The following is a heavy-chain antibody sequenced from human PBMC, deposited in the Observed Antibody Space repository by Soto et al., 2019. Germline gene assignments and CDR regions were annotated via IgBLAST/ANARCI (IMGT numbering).Heavy chain of an antibody. CDR2: INHSGST. CDR1: GGSFSGYY. D-gene: IGHD6-19*01. V-gene: IGHV4-34*01. J-gene: IGHJ4*02. Sequence: SETLSLTCAVYGGSFSGYYWSWIRQPPGKGLEWIGEINHSGSTNYNPSLKSRVTISVDTSKNQFSLKLSSVTAADTAVYYCARRKQWLRKIFDYWGQGTLVTVSS. CDR3: ARRKQWLRKIFDY.